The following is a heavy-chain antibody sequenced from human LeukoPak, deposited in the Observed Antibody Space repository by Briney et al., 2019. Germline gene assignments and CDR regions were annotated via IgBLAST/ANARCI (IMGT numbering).Heavy chain of an antibody. D-gene: IGHD3-22*01. J-gene: IGHJ1*01. CDR2: IYYSGRT. V-gene: IGHV4-39*01. Sequence: PSETLSLTCSVSGDSVSRSDSYWDWIRQPPGKGLEWIGTIYYSGRTYYSPSLKSRVTMSVDPSNNQFSLNLRSVTAADTAVYYSARRRYYDGSGYLEWGQGTLLSVSS. CDR3: ARRRYYDGSGYLE. CDR1: GDSVSRSDSY.